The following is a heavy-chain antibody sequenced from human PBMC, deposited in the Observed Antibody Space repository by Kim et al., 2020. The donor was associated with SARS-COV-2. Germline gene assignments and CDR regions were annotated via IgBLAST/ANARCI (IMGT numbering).Heavy chain of an antibody. V-gene: IGHV3-21*01. CDR2: ISSSSSYI. D-gene: IGHD5-18*01. Sequence: GGSLRLSCAASGFTFSSYSMNWVRQAPGKGLEWVSSISSSSSYIYYADSVKGRFTISRDNAKNSLYLQMNSLRAEDTAVYYCARDLGRRGYSYGFYYYYGMDVWGQGTTVTVSS. J-gene: IGHJ6*02. CDR3: ARDLGRRGYSYGFYYYYGMDV. CDR1: GFTFSSYS.